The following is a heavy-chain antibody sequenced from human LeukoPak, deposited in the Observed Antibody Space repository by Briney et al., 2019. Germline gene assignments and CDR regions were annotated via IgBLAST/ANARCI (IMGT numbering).Heavy chain of an antibody. CDR1: GFTFDDYG. V-gene: IGHV3-20*04. Sequence: GGSLRLSCAASGFTFDDYGMSWVRQAPGKGLEWVSGINWSGDSTGYADSVKGRFTISRDNAKNTLYLQMNSLRAEDTAVYYCARVLFTPAAMGKDAFDIWGQGTMVTVSS. J-gene: IGHJ3*02. D-gene: IGHD2-2*01. CDR3: ARVLFTPAAMGKDAFDI. CDR2: INWSGDST.